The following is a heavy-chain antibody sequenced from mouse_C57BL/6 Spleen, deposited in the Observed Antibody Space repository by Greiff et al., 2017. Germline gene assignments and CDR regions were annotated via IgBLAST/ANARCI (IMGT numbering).Heavy chain of an antibody. CDR3: ARVDYYGRGFAD. D-gene: IGHD1-1*01. Sequence: VQLQQPGAELVKPGASVKMSCKASGYTFTSYWITWVKQRPGQGLEWIGDIYPGSGSTNYNEKFKSKATLTVDTSSSTAYMQLSSLTSEDSAVYYCARVDYYGRGFADWGQGTLVTVSA. J-gene: IGHJ3*01. V-gene: IGHV1-55*01. CDR1: GYTFTSYW. CDR2: IYPGSGST.